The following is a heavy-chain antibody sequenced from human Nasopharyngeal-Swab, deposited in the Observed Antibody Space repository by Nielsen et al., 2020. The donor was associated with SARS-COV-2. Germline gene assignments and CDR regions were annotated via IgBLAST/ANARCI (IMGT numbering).Heavy chain of an antibody. J-gene: IGHJ4*02. CDR3: ARGLFLYYYGSGSEGSYDY. CDR1: GGSFSGYY. D-gene: IGHD3-10*01. V-gene: IGHV4-34*01. CDR2: INHSGST. Sequence: SETLSLTCAVYGGSFSGYYWSWIRQPPGKGLEWIGEINHSGSTNYNPSLKSRVTISVDTSKNQFSLKLSSVTAADTAVYYCARGLFLYYYGSGSEGSYDYWGQGTLVTVSS.